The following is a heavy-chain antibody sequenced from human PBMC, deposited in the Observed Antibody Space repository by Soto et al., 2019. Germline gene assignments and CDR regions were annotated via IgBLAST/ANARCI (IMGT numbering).Heavy chain of an antibody. CDR3: ARAATYYYDSSGYYPFDP. CDR1: GGTFSSYA. J-gene: IGHJ5*02. D-gene: IGHD3-22*01. V-gene: IGHV1-69*13. Sequence: ASVKVSCKASGGTFSSYAISWVRQAPGQGLEWMGGIIPIFGTANYAQKFQGRVTITADESTSTAYMELSSLRSEDTAVYYCARAATYYYDSSGYYPFDPWGQGTLVTVS. CDR2: IIPIFGTA.